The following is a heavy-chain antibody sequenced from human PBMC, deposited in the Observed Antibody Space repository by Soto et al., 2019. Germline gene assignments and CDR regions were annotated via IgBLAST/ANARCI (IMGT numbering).Heavy chain of an antibody. CDR2: ITPNSGDT. CDR1: GYIFTGYF. V-gene: IGHV1-2*06. CDR3: VRWGYGFNSLEF. Sequence: AAVKVSCKTCGYIFTGYFIHWVRQTPGQGLQWMGRITPNSGDTKYGQTFQGRVTFTRDTSTSTAYMELSGLRSDDTALYYCVRWGYGFNSLEFWGQGTLVTVSS. D-gene: IGHD4-17*01. J-gene: IGHJ4*03.